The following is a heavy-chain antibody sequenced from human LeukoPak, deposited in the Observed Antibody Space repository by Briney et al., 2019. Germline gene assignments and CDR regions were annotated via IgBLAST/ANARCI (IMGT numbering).Heavy chain of an antibody. CDR1: GYTFTSYG. D-gene: IGHD3-10*01. Sequence: ASVKVSSKASGYTFTSYGISWVRQAPGQGLEWMGWISAYNGNTNYAQKLQGRVTMTTDTSTSTAYMELRSLRSDDTAVYYCARLWFGELSYYYYMDVWGKGTTVTVSS. J-gene: IGHJ6*03. V-gene: IGHV1-18*01. CDR3: ARLWFGELSYYYYMDV. CDR2: ISAYNGNT.